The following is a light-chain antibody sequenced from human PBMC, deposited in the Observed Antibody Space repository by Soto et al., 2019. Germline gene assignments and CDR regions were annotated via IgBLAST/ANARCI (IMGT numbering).Light chain of an antibody. J-gene: IGKJ1*01. Sequence: EIVLTQSPGTLSLSPGDRATLSCRASQSVSNNFLAWYQQKPGQAPRLLIFGASSRATGIPDRFSGSGSGTDFTLTISRLEPEDFAAYYCQQYGSSPWTFGQGTKVEIK. CDR2: GAS. V-gene: IGKV3-20*01. CDR3: QQYGSSPWT. CDR1: QSVSNNF.